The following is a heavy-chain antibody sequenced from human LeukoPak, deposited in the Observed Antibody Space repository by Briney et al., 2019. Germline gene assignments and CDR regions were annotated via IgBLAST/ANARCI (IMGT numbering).Heavy chain of an antibody. V-gene: IGHV3-74*01. Sequence: GGSLRLSCAASGFTFSSSWMHWVRQAPGKGLVWVSRINSDGSTTNYADSVKGRFIISRDNAKNTLYLQMNSLRAEDTAVYYCTRPESSSSLTCDHWGQGTLVTVSS. CDR3: TRPESSSSLTCDH. J-gene: IGHJ4*02. CDR2: INSDGSTT. D-gene: IGHD2-2*01. CDR1: GFTFSSSW.